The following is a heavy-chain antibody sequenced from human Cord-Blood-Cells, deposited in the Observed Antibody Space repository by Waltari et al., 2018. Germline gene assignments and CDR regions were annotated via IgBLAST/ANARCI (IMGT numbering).Heavy chain of an antibody. V-gene: IGHV3-48*03. CDR3: ARDSVGGSSWYYYYYGMDV. D-gene: IGHD6-13*01. J-gene: IGHJ6*02. Sequence: EVQLVESGGGLVQPGGSLRLSCAASGFTFSSYEMNWVRQAPGKGLEWVSYISSSGSTIYYADSVKGRFTISRDNAKNSLYLQMNSLRAEDTAVYYCARDSVGGSSWYYYYYGMDVWGQGTTVTVSS. CDR2: ISSSGSTI. CDR1: GFTFSSYE.